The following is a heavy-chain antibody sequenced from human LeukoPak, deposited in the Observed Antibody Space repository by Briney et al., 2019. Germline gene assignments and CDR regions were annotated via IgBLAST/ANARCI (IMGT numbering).Heavy chain of an antibody. CDR3: ARNLRGDAFDI. CDR2: IYSGGST. Sequence: GGSLRLSCAASGFTVSSNYMSWVRQAPGKGLEWVSVIYSGGSTYYADSVKGRFTISRDNSKNTLYLQMNSLRAEDTAVYYCARNLRGDAFDIWGQGTMVTVPS. V-gene: IGHV3-66*01. CDR1: GFTVSSNY. J-gene: IGHJ3*02. D-gene: IGHD3-10*01.